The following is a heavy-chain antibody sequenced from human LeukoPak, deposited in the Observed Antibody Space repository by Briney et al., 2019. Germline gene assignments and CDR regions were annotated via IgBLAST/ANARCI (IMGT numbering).Heavy chain of an antibody. J-gene: IGHJ4*02. CDR3: ARDLGYPDY. Sequence: GGSLRLSCAASGFSFSSYDMHWVRQAPGKGLEWVAVIWYDGSNKYHPDSVKGRFTISRDNSKNTLYLQMDSLRAEDTAVYYCARDLGYPDYWGQGTLVAVSS. D-gene: IGHD3-16*02. V-gene: IGHV3-33*01. CDR2: IWYDGSNK. CDR1: GFSFSSYD.